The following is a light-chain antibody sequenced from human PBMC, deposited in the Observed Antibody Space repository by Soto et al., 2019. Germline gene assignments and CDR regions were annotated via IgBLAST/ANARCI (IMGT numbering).Light chain of an antibody. J-gene: IGKJ1*01. CDR3: QQYYSTPPT. Sequence: DIVMTQSSDSLAVSLGERATINSKSSQSVLYSSNNKNYLAWYQQKPGQPPKLLIYWASTRESGVPDRFSGSGSGTDFTLTISSLQAEDVAVYYCQQYYSTPPTFGQGTKVDIK. CDR1: QSVLYSSNNKNY. CDR2: WAS. V-gene: IGKV4-1*01.